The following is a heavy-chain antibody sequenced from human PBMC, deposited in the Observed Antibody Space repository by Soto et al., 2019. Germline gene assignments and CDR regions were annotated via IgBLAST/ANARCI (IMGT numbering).Heavy chain of an antibody. CDR2: INPNSGGT. J-gene: IGHJ5*02. V-gene: IGHV1-2*02. CDR3: ARDLGIAARQSWFDP. Sequence: ASVKVSCKASGCTFTGYYMHWVRQAPGQGLEWMGWINPNSGGTNYAQKFQGRVTMTRDTSISTAYMELSRLRSDDTAVYYCARDLGIAARQSWFDPWGQGTLVTVSS. D-gene: IGHD6-6*01. CDR1: GCTFTGYY.